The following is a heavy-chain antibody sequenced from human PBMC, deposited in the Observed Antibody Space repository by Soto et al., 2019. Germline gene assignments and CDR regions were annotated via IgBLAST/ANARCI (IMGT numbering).Heavy chain of an antibody. Sequence: ASVKVSCKASGYTFTSYAISWVRQAPGQGLEWMGWISAYNGNTNYAQKLQGRVTMTTDTSTNTAYMELRSLRSDDTAVYYCARDLESNYYDSSGYYGYWGQGTLVTVS. CDR2: ISAYNGNT. CDR1: GYTFTSYA. D-gene: IGHD3-22*01. J-gene: IGHJ4*02. V-gene: IGHV1-18*01. CDR3: ARDLESNYYDSSGYYGY.